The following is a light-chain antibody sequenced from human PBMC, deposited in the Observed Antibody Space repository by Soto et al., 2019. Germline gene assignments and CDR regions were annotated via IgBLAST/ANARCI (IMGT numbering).Light chain of an antibody. Sequence: DIQMTQSPSSLSASGGDRVTIACRESQDIGPYLAWYQQKPGKLPKLLISDASVLRSGVPSRFSRSGSGTDFTLTISSLQPEYVATWFSQKYNSAPWPVGQRTKVDLK. J-gene: IGKJ1*01. CDR2: DAS. V-gene: IGKV1-27*01. CDR1: QDIGPY. CDR3: QKYNSAPWP.